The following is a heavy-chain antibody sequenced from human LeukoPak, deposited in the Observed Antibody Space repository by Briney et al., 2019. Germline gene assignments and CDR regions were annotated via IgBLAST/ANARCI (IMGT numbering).Heavy chain of an antibody. Sequence: SQTLSLTCTVSGGSISSGGYYWSWVRQQPGKGLEWNGYIYYSGSTYYNPSLKSRLAVSVDTSKNQFSLKVTSVTAADTAVYYCARGRSAAGNFDYWGQGTLVTVSS. J-gene: IGHJ4*02. CDR2: IYYSGST. CDR1: GGSISSGGYY. D-gene: IGHD6-13*01. V-gene: IGHV4-31*03. CDR3: ARGRSAAGNFDY.